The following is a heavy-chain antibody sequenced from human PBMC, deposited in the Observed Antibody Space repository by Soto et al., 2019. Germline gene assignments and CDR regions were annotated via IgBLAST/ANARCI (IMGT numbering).Heavy chain of an antibody. Sequence: GGSLRLSCAASGFTFSSYAMHWVRQAPGKGLEWVAVISYDGSNKYYADSVKGRFTISRDNSKNTLYLQMNSLRAEDTAVYYCAREGYYYDSSGYYGFDIWGQGTMVTVS. CDR2: ISYDGSNK. CDR1: GFTFSSYA. V-gene: IGHV3-30-3*01. CDR3: AREGYYYDSSGYYGFDI. J-gene: IGHJ3*02. D-gene: IGHD3-22*01.